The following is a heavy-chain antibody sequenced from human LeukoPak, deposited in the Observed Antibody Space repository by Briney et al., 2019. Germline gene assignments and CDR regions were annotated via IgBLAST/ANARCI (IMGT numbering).Heavy chain of an antibody. V-gene: IGHV3-9*01. CDR3: AKDFDSVATTSFDY. CDR1: GFTFDDYA. J-gene: IGHJ4*02. Sequence: GGSLRLSCAASGFTFDDYAMHWVRQAPGKGLEWVSGISWNSGSIGYADSVKGRFTISRDNAKNSLYLQMNSLRAEDTALYYCAKDFDSVATTSFDYWGQGTLVTVSS. D-gene: IGHD5-12*01. CDR2: ISWNSGSI.